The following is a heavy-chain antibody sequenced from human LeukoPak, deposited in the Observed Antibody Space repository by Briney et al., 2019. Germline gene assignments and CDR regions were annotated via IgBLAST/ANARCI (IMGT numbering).Heavy chain of an antibody. D-gene: IGHD3-10*01. CDR1: GGSISSGDFP. J-gene: IGHJ4*02. CDR3: ARGFYGAGSHFDY. V-gene: IGHV4-30-2*01. Sequence: PSETLSLTCAVSGGSISSGDFPWSWIRQPPGKGLEWIGYIFHTGHTSYNPSLKSRVTISVDMSKNQLSLRLTSVTAADTAVYYCARGFYGAGSHFDYWGQGTLVTVSS. CDR2: IFHTGHT.